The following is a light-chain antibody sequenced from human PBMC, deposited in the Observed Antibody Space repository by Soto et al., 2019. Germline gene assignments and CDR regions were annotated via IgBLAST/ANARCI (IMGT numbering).Light chain of an antibody. V-gene: IGLV1-51*02. Sequence: QSVLTQPPSVSAAPGQKVTISCSGSSSNIGNNYVSWYQQLPGTAPKLLIYENNKRPSGIPDRFSGSKSGNTASLTISGLQTEDEADYYCCSFAGSGTYVFGTGTKLTVL. CDR1: SSNIGNNY. CDR3: CSFAGSGTYV. CDR2: ENN. J-gene: IGLJ1*01.